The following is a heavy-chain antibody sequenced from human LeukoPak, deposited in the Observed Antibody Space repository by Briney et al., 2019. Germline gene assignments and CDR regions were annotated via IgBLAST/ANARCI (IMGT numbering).Heavy chain of an antibody. V-gene: IGHV3-23*01. CDR3: ASHEGRITMIVVVIQS. D-gene: IGHD3-22*01. CDR2: ISGGGGTT. CDR1: GFTFSSYA. Sequence: GSLRLSCAASGFTFSSYAMSWVRQAPGKGLEWVSGISGGGGTTYYADSVKGRFTISRDNSKNTLYLQMNSLRAEDTAVYYCASHEGRITMIVVVIQSWGQGTLVTVSS. J-gene: IGHJ4*02.